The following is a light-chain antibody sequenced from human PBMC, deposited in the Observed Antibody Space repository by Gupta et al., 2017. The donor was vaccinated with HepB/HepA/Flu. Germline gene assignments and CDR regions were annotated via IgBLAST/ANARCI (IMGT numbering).Light chain of an antibody. CDR1: SGHSSYA. CDR3: QTWGTGIRV. CDR2: VNSDGSH. V-gene: IGLV4-69*01. J-gene: IGLJ3*02. Sequence: QLVLTQSPSASAPLGASVKLTCTLSSGHSSYAIAWHQQQPEKGPRYLVKVNSDGSHSKGDGIPDRFSGSGSGAERYLTISSLQSEDEADYYCQTWGTGIRVFGRGTKLTVL.